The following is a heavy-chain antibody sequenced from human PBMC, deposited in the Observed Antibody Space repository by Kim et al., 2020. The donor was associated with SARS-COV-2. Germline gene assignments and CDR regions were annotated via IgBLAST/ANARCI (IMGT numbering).Heavy chain of an antibody. Sequence: SETLSLTCTVSGGSISSSSYYWGWIRQPPGKGLGWIGSIYYSGSTYYNPSLKSRVTISVDTSKNQFSLKLSSVTAADTAVYYCARQGLLWFGESSDYWGQGTLVTVSS. CDR3: ARQGLLWFGESSDY. CDR2: IYYSGST. V-gene: IGHV4-39*01. J-gene: IGHJ4*02. D-gene: IGHD3-10*01. CDR1: GGSISSSSYY.